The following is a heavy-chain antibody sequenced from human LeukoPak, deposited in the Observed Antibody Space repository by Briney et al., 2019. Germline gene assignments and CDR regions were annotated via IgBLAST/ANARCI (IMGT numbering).Heavy chain of an antibody. J-gene: IGHJ4*02. V-gene: IGHV5-51*01. CDR3: ARLRSGGSWWFDY. Sequence: GESLKISCKGSGYRFTSYWIGWVRQIPGEGLEWMGIIYPGDSDTRYSPSFQGQVTISADKSIRAAYLQWSSLKASDTAMYYCARLRSGGSWWFDYWGQGTLVTVSS. CDR1: GYRFTSYW. D-gene: IGHD2-15*01. CDR2: IYPGDSDT.